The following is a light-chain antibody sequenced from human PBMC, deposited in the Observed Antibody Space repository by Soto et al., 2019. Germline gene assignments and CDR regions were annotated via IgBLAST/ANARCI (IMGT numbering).Light chain of an antibody. CDR1: QGISSA. V-gene: IGKV1D-13*01. Sequence: AIQMTQYPSSLSASVGDRVTITCRASQGISSAVAWYQQKPGKPPKLLMYDASSLESGVPPRFSGSGSGTDFTLSISILQPEDVATYYCQQFNNYPLTFGQGTRLEI. CDR2: DAS. CDR3: QQFNNYPLT. J-gene: IGKJ5*01.